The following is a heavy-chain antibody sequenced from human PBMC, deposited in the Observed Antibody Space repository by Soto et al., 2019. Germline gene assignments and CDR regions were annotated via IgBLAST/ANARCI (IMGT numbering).Heavy chain of an antibody. CDR1: GYTFTSYG. CDR3: AGNDYDILPGREDAFDI. CDR2: ISAYNGNT. V-gene: IGHV1-18*01. D-gene: IGHD3-9*01. Sequence: QVQLVQSGAEVKKPGASVKVSCKASGYTFTSYGISWVRQAPGQGLEWMGWISAYNGNTNYAQKLQGRVTMTTDTSTSTAYIELRSLRSDDTAVYYCAGNDYDILPGREDAFDIWGQGTMVTVSS. J-gene: IGHJ3*02.